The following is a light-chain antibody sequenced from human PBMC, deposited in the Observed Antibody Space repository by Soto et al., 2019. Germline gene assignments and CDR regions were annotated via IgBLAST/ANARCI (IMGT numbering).Light chain of an antibody. CDR1: QSLVNSDGNTY. V-gene: IGKV2-30*01. CDR3: MQGTHWPWT. CDR2: RVS. J-gene: IGKJ1*01. Sequence: IVMTQSPLSLPVTLGQPASISCRSSQSLVNSDGNTYLHWFQQRPGQSPRRLMYRVSNRDSGVPDRFSGSGSGTDFTLRFSRVEAEDVGVYYCMQGTHWPWTFGQGTKVEIK.